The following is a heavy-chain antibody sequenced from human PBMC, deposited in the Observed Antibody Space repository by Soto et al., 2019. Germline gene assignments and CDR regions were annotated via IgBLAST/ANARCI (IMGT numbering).Heavy chain of an antibody. V-gene: IGHV3-7*03. Sequence: GFLRLTSAVSGFILSTYGMSWVGQAPGKGLEWVANINQDAREKYYVDSVKGRFTVYRDHAKSSLYLQMNSLRVEDTAVYYCARFSRGSSGSNFFDLWGQGALVTVSS. D-gene: IGHD3-22*01. J-gene: IGHJ4*02. CDR2: INQDAREK. CDR3: ARFSRGSSGSNFFDL. CDR1: GFILSTYG.